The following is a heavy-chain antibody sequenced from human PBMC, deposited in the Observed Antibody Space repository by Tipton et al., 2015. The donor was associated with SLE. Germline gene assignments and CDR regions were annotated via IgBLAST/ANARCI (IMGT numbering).Heavy chain of an antibody. CDR1: GFSFSTYG. CDR3: AKDLLSGGGSTWYFGLNANTLDY. CDR2: IRSDESIK. V-gene: IGHV3-30*02. J-gene: IGHJ4*02. Sequence: GSLRLSCAASGFSFSTYGMHWVRQAPGKGLEWVAFIRSDESIKHYADSVKGRFTISRDNSKNTLYLQMNSLRPEDTALYYCAKDLLSGGGSTWYFGLNANTLDYWGQGTLVTVSS. D-gene: IGHD6-13*01.